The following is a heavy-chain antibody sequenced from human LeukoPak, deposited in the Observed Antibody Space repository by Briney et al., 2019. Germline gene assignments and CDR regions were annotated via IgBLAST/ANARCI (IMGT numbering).Heavy chain of an antibody. D-gene: IGHD1-20*01. Sequence: SGTLSLTCIVSGVSISSTNWWSWVRQTPEKGLEWIGEIYRSGSTNYNPYLKSRVTVTVDKSKNQFSLKLTSVTAADTAVYYCAKGYGLSHNSGYYYYGMDVWGQGTTVTVS. V-gene: IGHV4-4*02. CDR3: AKGYGLSHNSGYYYYGMDV. J-gene: IGHJ6*02. CDR1: GVSISSTNW. CDR2: IYRSGST.